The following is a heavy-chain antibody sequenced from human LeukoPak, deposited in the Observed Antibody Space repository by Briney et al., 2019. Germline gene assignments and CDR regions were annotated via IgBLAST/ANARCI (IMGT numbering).Heavy chain of an antibody. V-gene: IGHV3-15*01. J-gene: IGHJ4*02. CDR3: AADLDAYNTLDS. CDR1: GFTFSNTW. Sequence: GGPLRLSCVGSGFTFSNTWMNWVRRAPGKGLEWVGRIKTKSEGGTTHYAAHVKGRFTISRDDSKKTIFLQMNSLKIEDTAIYFCAADLDAYNTLDSWGQGALVTVSS. CDR2: IKTKSEGGTT. D-gene: IGHD5-24*01.